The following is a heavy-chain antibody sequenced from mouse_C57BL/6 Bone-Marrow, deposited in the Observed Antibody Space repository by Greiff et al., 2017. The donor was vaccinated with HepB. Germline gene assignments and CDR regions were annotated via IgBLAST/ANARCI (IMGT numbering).Heavy chain of an antibody. V-gene: IGHV7-3*01. J-gene: IGHJ4*01. CDR2: IRNKANGYTT. CDR1: GFTFTDYY. Sequence: EVQLVESGGGLVQPGGSLSLSCAASGFTFTDYYMSWVRQPPGKALEWLGFIRNKANGYTTEYSASVKGRFTISRDNSQSILYLQMNALRAEDSATYYCARGRSNGVMDYWGQGTSVTVSS. CDR3: ARGRSNGVMDY.